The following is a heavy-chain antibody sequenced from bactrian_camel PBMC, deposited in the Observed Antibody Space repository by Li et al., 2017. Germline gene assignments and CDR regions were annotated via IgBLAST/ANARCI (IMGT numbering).Heavy chain of an antibody. CDR3: AAQPTLRDHSCRDDEYNN. J-gene: IGHJ4*01. Sequence: VQLVESGGGSVQAGGSLELSCAASAYIFSSCGMGWFRQSPGKERERVVLLNTASGSTAYADSVKGRFTVSHDNAKNQLYLQMNSLKPEDTAMYYCAAQPTLRDHSCRDDEYNNWGQGTQVTVS. CDR2: LNTASGST. CDR1: AYIFSSCG. V-gene: IGHV3S31*01.